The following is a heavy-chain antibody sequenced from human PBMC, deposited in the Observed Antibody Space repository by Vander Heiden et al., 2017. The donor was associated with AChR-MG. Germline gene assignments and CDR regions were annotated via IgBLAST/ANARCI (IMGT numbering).Heavy chain of an antibody. V-gene: IGHV3-21*01. J-gene: IGHJ4*02. D-gene: IGHD6-19*01. CDR1: GFTFSSYS. CDR2: SSSSSMYI. CDR3: ARSARLVPNPVDY. Sequence: EVKLVESGGGLVKPGGSVRLSCPASGFTFSSYSMNWVRQAPGKGLEWFSSSSSSSMYIYYADSVKGRFTISRDNSKNSLYLQMNSLRAEDTAVYYCARSARLVPNPVDYWGQGTLVTVSS.